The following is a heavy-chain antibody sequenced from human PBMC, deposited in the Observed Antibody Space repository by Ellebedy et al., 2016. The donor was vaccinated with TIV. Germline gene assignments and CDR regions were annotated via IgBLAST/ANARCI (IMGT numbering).Heavy chain of an antibody. J-gene: IGHJ4*02. CDR1: GYTFTSYA. CDR3: AKEAYCGGDCYSQSDY. CDR2: INAGNGNT. D-gene: IGHD2-21*02. Sequence: AASVKVSCKASGYTFTSYAMHSVRQPPRQRLEWMGWINAGNGNTKYSQKFQGRVTITRDTSASTAYMELSSLRSEDTAVYYCAKEAYCGGDCYSQSDYWGQGTLVTVSS. V-gene: IGHV1-3*01.